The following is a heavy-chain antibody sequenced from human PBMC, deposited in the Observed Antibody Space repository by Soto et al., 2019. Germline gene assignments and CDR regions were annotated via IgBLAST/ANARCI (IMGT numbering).Heavy chain of an antibody. CDR1: GFTFSSYG. D-gene: IGHD3-16*02. J-gene: IGHJ4*02. CDR3: VIEVGGAFIRLHLGELSSAFDY. V-gene: IGHV3-30*03. Sequence: GGSLRLSCAASGFTFSSYGMHWVRQAPGKGLEWVAVISYDGSNKYYADSVKGRFTISRDNSKNTLYLQMNSLRAEDTAVYYCVIEVGGAFIRLHLGELSSAFDYWGQGTLVTVSS. CDR2: ISYDGSNK.